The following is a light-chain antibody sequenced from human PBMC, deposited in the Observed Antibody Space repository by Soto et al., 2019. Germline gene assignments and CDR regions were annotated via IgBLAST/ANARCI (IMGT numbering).Light chain of an antibody. Sequence: DIVMTQSPDSLAVSLCERATINCKSSQSVLYSSNNKNFLAWYQQKPGQSPKLLIYWASTRESGVPDRFSGSGSGTDFTLTISSLQAEDVAVYYCQQYYSTPCTFGQGTKLEIK. CDR3: QQYYSTPCT. CDR2: WAS. CDR1: QSVLYSSNNKNF. J-gene: IGKJ2*02. V-gene: IGKV4-1*01.